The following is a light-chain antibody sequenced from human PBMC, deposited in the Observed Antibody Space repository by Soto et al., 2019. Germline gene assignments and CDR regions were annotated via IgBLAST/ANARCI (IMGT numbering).Light chain of an antibody. CDR2: YDS. CDR3: QVWDSSSDHAGV. CDR1: NIGSKS. V-gene: IGLV3-21*04. J-gene: IGLJ2*01. Sequence: SYELTQPPSVSVAPGKTARITCGGNNIGSKSVHWYQQKPGQAPVLVIYYDSDRPSGIPERFSGSNSGNTATLTISRVEAGDEADYCCQVWDSSSDHAGVFGGGTKVTVL.